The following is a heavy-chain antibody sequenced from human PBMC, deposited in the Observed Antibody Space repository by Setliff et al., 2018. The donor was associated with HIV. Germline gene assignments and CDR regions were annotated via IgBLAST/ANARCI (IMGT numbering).Heavy chain of an antibody. V-gene: IGHV3-7*01. CDR3: ARDSGTTIGATGPGY. D-gene: IGHD1-26*01. Sequence: ETLSLTCAVSGYSIRSGYYWGWIRQSPGKGLEWVASVTPDGGDKYYANSMRGRFTISRDNAKNSLYLQMDSLRVEDTAVYYCARDSGTTIGATGPGYWGQGTLVTVSS. CDR2: VTPDGGDK. CDR1: GYSIRSGYY. J-gene: IGHJ4*02.